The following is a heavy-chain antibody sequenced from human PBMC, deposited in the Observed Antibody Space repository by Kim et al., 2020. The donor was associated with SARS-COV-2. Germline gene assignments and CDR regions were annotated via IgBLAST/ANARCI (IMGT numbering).Heavy chain of an antibody. CDR3: AKDLKSGGYYYYYGMDV. CDR1: GFNFGIYG. D-gene: IGHD1-26*01. J-gene: IGHJ6*02. CDR2: LSYDGSSQ. Sequence: GGSLRLSCAASGFNFGIYGMHWVRQAPGKGLEWVAFLSYDGSSQAYGDSVKGRLTISRDNSMNTLYLQLNSLRPEDTAVYYCAKDLKSGGYYYYYGMDVWGQGTTVTVSS. V-gene: IGHV3-30*18.